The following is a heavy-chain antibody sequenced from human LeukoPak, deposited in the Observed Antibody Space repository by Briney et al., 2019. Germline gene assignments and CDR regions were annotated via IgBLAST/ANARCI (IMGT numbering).Heavy chain of an antibody. CDR2: IIVISGST. J-gene: IGHJ4*02. V-gene: IGHV1-69*13. CDR3: ARDRKDGSQLLYYFDP. Sequence: ASVKVSCKASGGTLTYDSVSWVRQAPGQGLEWMGGIIVISGSTTYAQKFKGRVTIRADEATSTVFMKLNSLTVEDTGVYYCARDRKDGSQLLYYFDPWGQGTLISVSS. D-gene: IGHD1-1*01. CDR1: GGTLTYDS.